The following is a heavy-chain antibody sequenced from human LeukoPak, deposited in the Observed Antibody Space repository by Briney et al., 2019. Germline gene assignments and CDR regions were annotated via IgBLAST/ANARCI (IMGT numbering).Heavy chain of an antibody. Sequence: SETLSLTCTVSGGSISSSSYYWGWIRQPPGKGLEWIGSIYYSGSTYYNPSLKGRVTISVDTSKNQYSLKLSSVTAADTAVYYCARGFRRGPWYSYGLYFDYWGQGTLVTVSS. CDR1: GGSISSSSYY. CDR2: IYYSGST. CDR3: ARGFRRGPWYSYGLYFDY. V-gene: IGHV4-39*01. J-gene: IGHJ4*02. D-gene: IGHD5-18*01.